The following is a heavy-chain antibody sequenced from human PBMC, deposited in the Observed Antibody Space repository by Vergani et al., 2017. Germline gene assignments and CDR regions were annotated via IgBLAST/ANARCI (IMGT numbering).Heavy chain of an antibody. CDR3: ARKRYYYDDEAFDI. CDR1: GFTFTNFA. Sequence: EVQLLESGGNLVQPGGSLRLSCAASGFTFTNFAMTWVRQAPGEGLEWVSGISGSGGFTYYADSVKGRFTISRDNSKNTMFLQMNNLRAEDTAVYYCARKRYYYDDEAFDIWGQGTMVTVSS. D-gene: IGHD3-22*01. J-gene: IGHJ3*02. CDR2: ISGSGGFT. V-gene: IGHV3-23*01.